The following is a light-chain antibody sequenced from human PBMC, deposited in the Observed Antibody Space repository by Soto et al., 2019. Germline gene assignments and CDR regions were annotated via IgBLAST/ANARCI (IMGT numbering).Light chain of an antibody. CDR1: SSDVGGYNF. J-gene: IGLJ1*01. CDR2: DVN. V-gene: IGLV2-14*03. CDR3: CSYTRSSTHV. Sequence: QSALTQPASVSGSPGQSITISCTGTSSDVGGYNFVSWYQQHPGKVPKLMIFDVNRRTSGVSDRFSGSKSRNTASLTISGLQAEAEGAYYCCSYTRSSTHVFGSGTKLTAL.